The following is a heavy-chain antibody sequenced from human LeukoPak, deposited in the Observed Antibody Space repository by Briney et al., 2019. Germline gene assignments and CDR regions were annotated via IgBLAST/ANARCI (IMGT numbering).Heavy chain of an antibody. Sequence: SETLSLTCSVSTDSMNNFFWSWVRQPPGKGLEWIGCVDDSGSTSYSPSLKSRVTISIDTSKNQFSLRLTSVAAADTAIYFCARGLSRARRESDYWGQGTLVTVSS. CDR2: VDDSGST. CDR1: TDSMNNFF. V-gene: IGHV4-59*01. J-gene: IGHJ4*02. D-gene: IGHD3-10*01. CDR3: ARGLSRARRESDY.